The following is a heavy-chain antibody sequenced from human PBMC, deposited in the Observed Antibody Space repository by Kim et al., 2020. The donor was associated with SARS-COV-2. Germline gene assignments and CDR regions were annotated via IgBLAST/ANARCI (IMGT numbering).Heavy chain of an antibody. J-gene: IGHJ3*02. Sequence: SETLSLTCTVSGGSISDYYWNWIRQPPGKGLEWIGSIYSTGATNYKSSLKSRVTILIDTSNNRLSLKLISVTAADTAMYYCASHPSDYYQSGFQIWGQGTMVTVSP. CDR2: IYSTGAT. D-gene: IGHD2-21*02. V-gene: IGHV4-59*01. CDR1: GGSISDYY. CDR3: ASHPSDYYQSGFQI.